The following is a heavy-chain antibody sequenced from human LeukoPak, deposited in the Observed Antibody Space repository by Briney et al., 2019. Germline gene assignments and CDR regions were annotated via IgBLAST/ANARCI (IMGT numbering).Heavy chain of an antibody. V-gene: IGHV1-8*01. CDR3: ARDQGITIFGGINYYYYGMDV. Sequence: ASVKVSCKASGYTFTSYDINWVRQATEQGLEWMGWMNPNSGNTGYAQKFQGRVTMTRNTSISTAYMELSSLRSEDTAVYYCARDQGITIFGGINYYYYGMDVWGQGTTVTVSS. D-gene: IGHD3-3*01. CDR2: MNPNSGNT. J-gene: IGHJ6*02. CDR1: GYTFTSYD.